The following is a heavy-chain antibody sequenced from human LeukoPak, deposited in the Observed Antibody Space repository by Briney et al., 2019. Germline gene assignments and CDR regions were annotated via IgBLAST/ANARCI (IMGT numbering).Heavy chain of an antibody. Sequence: SETLSLTWTVSGGSISSYYWSWIRQPAGKGRGWIGRIYTSGSTNYNPSLKSRVTMSVDTSKNQFSLKLSSVTAADTAVYYCARGRIAVAAFYYFDYWGQGTLVTVSS. CDR2: IYTSGST. CDR1: GGSISSYY. CDR3: ARGRIAVAAFYYFDY. J-gene: IGHJ4*02. V-gene: IGHV4-4*07. D-gene: IGHD6-19*01.